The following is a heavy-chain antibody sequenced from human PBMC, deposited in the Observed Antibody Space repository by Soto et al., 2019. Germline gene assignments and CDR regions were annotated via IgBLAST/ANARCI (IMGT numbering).Heavy chain of an antibody. CDR1: GFIFSGYE. J-gene: IGHJ4*02. CDR3: ASQARDD. CDR2: ISNSGNTK. Sequence: GGSLRLSCAASGFIFSGYEMNWVRQAPGKGLEWVAYISNSGNTKYYPESVKGRFNISRDKAENAVDLQMSSLRVEDTAVYYCASQARDDWGQGTLVTVSS. V-gene: IGHV3-48*03.